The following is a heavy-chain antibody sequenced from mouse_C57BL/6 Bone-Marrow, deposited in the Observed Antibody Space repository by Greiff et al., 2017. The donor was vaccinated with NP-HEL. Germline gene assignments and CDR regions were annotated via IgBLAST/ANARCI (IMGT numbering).Heavy chain of an antibody. D-gene: IGHD2-1*01. CDR3: ARHGPYGNYVDWYFDV. J-gene: IGHJ1*03. CDR1: GYTFTEYT. V-gene: IGHV1-62-2*01. Sequence: QVHVKQSGAELVKPGASVKLSCKASGYTFTEYTIHWVKQRSGQGLEWIGWFYPGSGSIKYNEKFKDKATLTADKSSSTVYMELSRLTSEDSAVYFCARHGPYGNYVDWYFDVWGTGTTVTVSS. CDR2: FYPGSGSI.